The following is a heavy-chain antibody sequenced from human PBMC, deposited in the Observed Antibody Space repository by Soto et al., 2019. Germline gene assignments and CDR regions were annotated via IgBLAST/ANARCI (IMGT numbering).Heavy chain of an antibody. Sequence: QVHLVQSGAEVKKPGSSVKVSCKASGGTFSSYPISWVRQAPGQGLEWMGGFIPIFGTTNYAQKFQGRVTITADESTSTAYMELSSLRSEDTAVYYCTRDRGRRYNDGRGYYYSAYWGQGTLVTVSS. J-gene: IGHJ4*02. D-gene: IGHD3-22*01. CDR2: FIPIFGTT. CDR3: TRDRGRRYNDGRGYYYSAY. CDR1: GGTFSSYP. V-gene: IGHV1-69*01.